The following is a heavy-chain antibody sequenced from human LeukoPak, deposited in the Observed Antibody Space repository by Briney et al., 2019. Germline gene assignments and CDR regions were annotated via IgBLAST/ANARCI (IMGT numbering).Heavy chain of an antibody. Sequence: ASVKVSCKASGYTFTGYCMHWVRQAPGQGLEWMGWINPNSGGTNYAQKFQGRVTMTRDTSISTAYMELSRLRSDDTAVYYCARATYCTNGVCYMSFDYWGQGTLVTVSS. V-gene: IGHV1-2*02. D-gene: IGHD2-8*01. CDR2: INPNSGGT. CDR1: GYTFTGYC. CDR3: ARATYCTNGVCYMSFDY. J-gene: IGHJ4*02.